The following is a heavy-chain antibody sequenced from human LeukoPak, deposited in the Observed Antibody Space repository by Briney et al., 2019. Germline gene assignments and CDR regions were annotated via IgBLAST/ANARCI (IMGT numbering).Heavy chain of an antibody. J-gene: IGHJ4*02. CDR3: ARSNCSSTSCSSGGFDY. CDR2: INHSGST. CDR1: GGSFSGYY. Sequence: SETLSLTCAVYGGSFSGYYWSWIRQPPGKGLEWIGEINHSGSTNYNPSLKSRVTISVDTSKNQFSLKLSSVTAADTAVYYCARSNCSSTSCSSGGFDYWGQGTLVTVSS. D-gene: IGHD2-2*01. V-gene: IGHV4-34*01.